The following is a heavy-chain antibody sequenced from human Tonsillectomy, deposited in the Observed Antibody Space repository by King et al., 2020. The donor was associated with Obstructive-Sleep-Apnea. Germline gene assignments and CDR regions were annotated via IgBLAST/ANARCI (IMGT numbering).Heavy chain of an antibody. D-gene: IGHD3-9*01. CDR2: ISGSGGST. Sequence: VQLVESGGGLVQPGGSLRLSCAASGFTFSNYGMSWVRQAPGKGLEWVSAISGSGGSTYYADSVKGRFTISRDNSKNTLYLQMNSLRAEDTAVYYCAKCIYDIPAENAMDVWGQGTTVTVSS. J-gene: IGHJ6*02. CDR1: GFTFSNYG. V-gene: IGHV3-23*04. CDR3: AKCIYDIPAENAMDV.